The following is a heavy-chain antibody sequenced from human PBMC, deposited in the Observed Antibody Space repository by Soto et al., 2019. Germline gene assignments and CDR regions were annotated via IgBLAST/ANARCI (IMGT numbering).Heavy chain of an antibody. J-gene: IGHJ4*02. CDR2: IYYSVIS. CDR3: ARTEWIQLWFDY. V-gene: IGHV4-31*03. D-gene: IGHD5-18*01. Sequence: QVQLLESGPGLVKPSQTLSLICNVSGASISSGGYYWSWIRQRPGGGLEWLGFIYYSVISHYNPSLQSRSTISVDTSKNQFSLKLISVTAADTAVYYCARTEWIQLWFDYWGQGALVTVS. CDR1: GASISSGGYY.